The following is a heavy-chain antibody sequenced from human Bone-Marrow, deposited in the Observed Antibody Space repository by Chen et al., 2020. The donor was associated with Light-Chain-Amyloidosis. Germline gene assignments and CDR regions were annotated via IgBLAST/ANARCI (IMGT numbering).Heavy chain of an antibody. CDR1: GFNFSSYS. Sequence: EVQLVESGGGLVKPGGSLRLSCTASGFNFSSYSMNWVRQAPGKGLEWVSSTSSRSSHIYYADSVKGRFTISRDNAKNSLFRQMNSLSAEDTAVYYCARDLRGRRLGGFDYWGQGTLVTVAS. V-gene: IGHV3-21*02. CDR3: ARDLRGRRLGGFDY. J-gene: IGHJ4*02. D-gene: IGHD3-16*01. CDR2: TSSRSSHI.